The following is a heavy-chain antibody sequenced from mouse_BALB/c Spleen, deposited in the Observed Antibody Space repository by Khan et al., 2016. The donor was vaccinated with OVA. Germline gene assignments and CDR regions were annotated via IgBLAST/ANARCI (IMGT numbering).Heavy chain of an antibody. V-gene: IGHV3-8*02. CDR3: ARSTYRYAFAY. D-gene: IGHD2-14*01. CDR1: GDSISSGY. J-gene: IGHJ3*01. Sequence: EVQLQESGPSLVQPSQTLSLTCSVTGDSISSGYWSWIRKLPGNKLEYMGYMISSGYTYYNPSLKSRISITRTTSKNQTYLNMNSVTTEDTATYYCARSTYRYAFAYWSQGTLVTVSA. CDR2: MISSGYT.